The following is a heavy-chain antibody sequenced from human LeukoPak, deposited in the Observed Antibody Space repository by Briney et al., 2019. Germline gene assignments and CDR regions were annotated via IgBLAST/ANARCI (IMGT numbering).Heavy chain of an antibody. CDR2: IYTSGST. CDR1: GGSISSGSYY. D-gene: IGHD6-6*01. V-gene: IGHV4-61*02. CDR3: AREDSSSSPEDYYYYMDV. Sequence: SETLSLTCTVSGGSISSGSYYWSWIRQPAGKGLEWIGRIYTSGSTNYNPSLKSRVSISVDTSKNQFSLKLSSVTAADTAVYYCAREDSSSSPEDYYYYMDVWGKGTTVTVSS. J-gene: IGHJ6*03.